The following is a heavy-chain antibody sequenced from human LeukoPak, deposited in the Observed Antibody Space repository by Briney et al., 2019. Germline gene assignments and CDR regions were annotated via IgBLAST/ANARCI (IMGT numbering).Heavy chain of an antibody. CDR3: ASLGGWVPGPRRYNWFDP. CDR1: GGSISSYY. CDR2: IYYSGST. J-gene: IGHJ5*02. Sequence: KPSETLSLTCTVSGGSISSYYWSWIRQPPGKGLEWIGYIYYSGSTNYNPSLKSRVTISVDTSKNQFSLKLSSVTAADTAVYYCASLGGWVPGPRRYNWFDPWGQGTLVTVSS. D-gene: IGHD1-1*01. V-gene: IGHV4-59*01.